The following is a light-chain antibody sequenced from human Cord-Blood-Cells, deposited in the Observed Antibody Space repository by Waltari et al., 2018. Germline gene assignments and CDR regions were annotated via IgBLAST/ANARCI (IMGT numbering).Light chain of an antibody. CDR1: SSDVGSYNL. J-gene: IGLJ3*02. CDR3: CSDAGSSTWV. V-gene: IGLV2-23*01. Sequence: QSALTQPASVSGSAGQSIPISCTGTSSDVGSYNLVSWYQQHPGKAPKLMIYEGSKRPSGVSNRFSGSKSGNTASLTISGLQAEDEADYYCCSDAGSSTWVFGGGTKLTVL. CDR2: EGS.